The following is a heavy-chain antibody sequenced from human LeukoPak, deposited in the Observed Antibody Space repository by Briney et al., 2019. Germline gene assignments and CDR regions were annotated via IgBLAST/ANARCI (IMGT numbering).Heavy chain of an antibody. CDR1: GGSISSGGYS. CDR3: ARVLLGDFDY. J-gene: IGHJ4*02. D-gene: IGHD7-27*01. Sequence: SQTLSLTCAVSGGSISSGGYSWSWIRQPPGKGLEWIGYIYHSGSTYYNPSLKSRVTISVDTSKNQFSLKLNSVTAADTAVYYCARVLLGDFDYWGQGTLVTVSS. CDR2: IYHSGST. V-gene: IGHV4-30-2*01.